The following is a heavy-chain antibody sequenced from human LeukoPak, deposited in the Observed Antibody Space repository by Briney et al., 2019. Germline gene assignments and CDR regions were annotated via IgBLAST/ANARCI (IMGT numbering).Heavy chain of an antibody. CDR2: ISTYNGNT. D-gene: IGHD5-18*01. CDR3: ARNLEYTYVYADY. Sequence: ASMKVSCKASGYTFTSYGINWVRQAPGQGLEWMGWISTYNGNTNYAQKLQGRVSMTTDTSTSKAYMELRSLRSDDTALYYCARNLEYTYVYADYWGQGTWVT. V-gene: IGHV1-18*01. J-gene: IGHJ4*02. CDR1: GYTFTSYG.